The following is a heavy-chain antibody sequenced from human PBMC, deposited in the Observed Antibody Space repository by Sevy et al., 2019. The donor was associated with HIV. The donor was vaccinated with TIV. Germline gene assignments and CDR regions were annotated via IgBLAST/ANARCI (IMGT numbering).Heavy chain of an antibody. CDR3: AKDRSLRFLEWLLYG. V-gene: IGHV3-23*01. Sequence: GGSLRLSCAASVFTFSSYAMSWVRQAPGKGLEWVSAISGSGGSTYYADSVKGRFTISRDNSKNTLYLQMNSLRAEDTAVYYCAKDRSLRFLEWLLYGWGQGTLVTVSS. CDR2: ISGSGGST. J-gene: IGHJ4*02. CDR1: VFTFSSYA. D-gene: IGHD3-3*01.